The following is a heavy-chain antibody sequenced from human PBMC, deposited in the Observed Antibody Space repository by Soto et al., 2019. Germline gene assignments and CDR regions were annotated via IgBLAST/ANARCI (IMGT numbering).Heavy chain of an antibody. CDR1: GGSISSGDYY. Sequence: QVQLQESGPGLVKPSQTLSLTCTVSGGSISSGDYYWSWIRQPPGKGLEWIGYIYYSGSTYYNPSLKSRVTISVDTSKNQFSLKLSSVTAADTAVYYCARASRHYGFLVGIAVAGPLFDYWGQGTLVTVSS. CDR3: ARASRHYGFLVGIAVAGPLFDY. CDR2: IYYSGST. V-gene: IGHV4-30-4*01. D-gene: IGHD6-19*01. J-gene: IGHJ4*02.